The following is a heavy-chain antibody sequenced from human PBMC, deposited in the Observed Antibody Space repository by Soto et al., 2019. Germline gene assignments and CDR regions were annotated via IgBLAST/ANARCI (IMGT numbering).Heavy chain of an antibody. CDR2: ISTSNGDT. Sequence: ASVKVSCXASGYTFTTFGISWVRQAPGQGLEWMGWISTSNGDTKYAREVQGRVTMSTDTTTSTAYMELSSLKSDDTAVYYCAREYCVTTSCYGVDYWGQGILVTVSS. CDR1: GYTFTTFG. CDR3: AREYCVTTSCYGVDY. V-gene: IGHV1-18*01. D-gene: IGHD2-2*01. J-gene: IGHJ4*02.